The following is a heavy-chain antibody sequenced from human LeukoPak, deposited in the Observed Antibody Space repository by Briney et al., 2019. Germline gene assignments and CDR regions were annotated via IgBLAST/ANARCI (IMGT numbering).Heavy chain of an antibody. Sequence: GGSLRLYCAASRFTFSDYYMSWLPQAPGKGRVWFSYISSSNSYTKYADSVKGRFTISRDKAKNSLYLQMNSMRAEDTAVYYCAATPMYSYGSGSYYNGADYWGQGTLVTVSS. CDR3: AATPMYSYGSGSYYNGADY. CDR1: RFTFSDYY. J-gene: IGHJ4*02. D-gene: IGHD3-10*01. CDR2: ISSSNSYT. V-gene: IGHV3-11*06.